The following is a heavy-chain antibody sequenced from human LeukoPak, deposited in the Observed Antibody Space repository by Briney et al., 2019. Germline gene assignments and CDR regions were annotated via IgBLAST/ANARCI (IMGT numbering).Heavy chain of an antibody. CDR1: GDSVSNNSAA. CDR3: ARDDWSLDYSNYVYYYYMDV. Sequence: SQTLSLTCAISGDSVSNNSAAWNWLRQSPSRGLEWLGRTYYRSKLYNDYAVSVKSRITINPDTSKNQFSLQLNSVTPEDTAVYYCARDDWSLDYSNYVYYYYMDVWGKGTTVTVSS. D-gene: IGHD4-11*01. V-gene: IGHV6-1*01. J-gene: IGHJ6*03. CDR2: TYYRSKLYN.